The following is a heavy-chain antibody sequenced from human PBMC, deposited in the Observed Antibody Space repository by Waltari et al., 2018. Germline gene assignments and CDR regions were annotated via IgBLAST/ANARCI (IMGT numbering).Heavy chain of an antibody. V-gene: IGHV4-39*01. J-gene: IGHJ4*02. Sequence: QLQLQESGPGMVKPSETLSLNCTVSGGSISSSSYYWGWIRQPPGKGLEWIGSIYYSGSTYYNPSLKSRVTISVDTSKNQFSLKLSSVTAADTAVYYCARQGEQQLADYWGQGTLVTVSS. D-gene: IGHD6-13*01. CDR1: GGSISSSSYY. CDR3: ARQGEQQLADY. CDR2: IYYSGST.